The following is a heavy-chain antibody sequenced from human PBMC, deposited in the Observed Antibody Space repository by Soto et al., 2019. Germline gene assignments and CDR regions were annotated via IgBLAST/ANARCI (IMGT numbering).Heavy chain of an antibody. V-gene: IGHV4-4*02. CDR2: IYHSGST. D-gene: IGHD4-17*01. CDR1: SGSISSSNW. CDR3: ARGTTVTRYFAY. J-gene: IGHJ4*02. Sequence: QVQLQESGPGLVKPSGTLSLTCAVSSGSISSSNWWSWVRQPPGKGLEWIGEIYHSGSTNYNPSLTSRVTISVDKPKNQFSLKLSSVTAADTAVYYCARGTTVTRYFAYWGQGTLVTVSS.